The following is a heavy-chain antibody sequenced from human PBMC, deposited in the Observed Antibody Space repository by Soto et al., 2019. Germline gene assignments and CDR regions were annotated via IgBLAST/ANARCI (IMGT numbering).Heavy chain of an antibody. CDR1: GFTFSSYW. CDR3: ARDLYYDYVWGSYRGGSYFDY. V-gene: IGHV3-7*01. Sequence: GGSLRLSCAASGFTFSSYWMSWVRQAPGKGLEWVANIKQDGSEKYYVDPVKGRFTISRDNAKNSLYLQMNSLRAEDTAVYYCARDLYYDYVWGSYRGGSYFDYWGQGTLVTVSS. J-gene: IGHJ4*02. CDR2: IKQDGSEK. D-gene: IGHD3-16*02.